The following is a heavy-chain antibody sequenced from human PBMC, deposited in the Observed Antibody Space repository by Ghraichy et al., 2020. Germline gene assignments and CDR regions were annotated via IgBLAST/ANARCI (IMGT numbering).Heavy chain of an antibody. CDR3: AKERDLASSHYYGSGSYPDY. V-gene: IGHV3-23*01. Sequence: GGSLRLSCAASGFTFSSYAMSWVRQAPGKGLEWVSAISGSGGSTYYADSVKGRFTISRDNSKNTLYLQMNSLRAEDTAVYYCAKERDLASSHYYGSGSYPDYWGQGTLVTVSS. J-gene: IGHJ4*02. CDR1: GFTFSSYA. CDR2: ISGSGGST. D-gene: IGHD3-10*01.